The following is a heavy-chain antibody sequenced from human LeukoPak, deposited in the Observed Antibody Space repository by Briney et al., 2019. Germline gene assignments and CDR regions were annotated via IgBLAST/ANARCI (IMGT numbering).Heavy chain of an antibody. J-gene: IGHJ4*02. CDR3: ARNDVAAAGDY. CDR2: IYGDIT. V-gene: IGHV3-69-1*01. Sequence: GGSLRLSCAGSGFTSSNYAMVWVRQAPGKGLDWVSGIYGDITFDADSVKGRFTISRDDAKNSLFLQMNSLRPEDTAVYFCARNDVAAAGDYWGQGTLVTVSS. CDR1: GFTSSNYA. D-gene: IGHD6-13*01.